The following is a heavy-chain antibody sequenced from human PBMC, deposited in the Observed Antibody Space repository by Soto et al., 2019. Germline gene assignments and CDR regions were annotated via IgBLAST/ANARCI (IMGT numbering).Heavy chain of an antibody. J-gene: IGHJ4*02. Sequence: GESLTISCQGSGYDFTTVLICWVRQMPVKGLACLGIVYPGDSDTRYSPSFQGQVTISPDKSINTAYLHFSSLKASDTAIYYCARTSVAGIRGSFECWGQGTLVTICS. CDR3: ARTSVAGIRGSFEC. CDR2: VYPGDSDT. V-gene: IGHV5-51*01. D-gene: IGHD6-19*01. CDR1: GYDFTTVL.